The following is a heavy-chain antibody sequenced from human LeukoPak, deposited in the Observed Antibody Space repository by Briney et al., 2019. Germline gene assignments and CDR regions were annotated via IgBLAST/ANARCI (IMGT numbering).Heavy chain of an antibody. CDR3: ARYNSPAPYYYYGMDV. D-gene: IGHD5-24*01. CDR1: GGSISSYY. CDR2: IYYSGST. J-gene: IGHJ6*02. Sequence: SETLSLTCTVSGGSISSYYWSWIRQPPGKGLEWIGYIYYSGSTNYNPSLKSRVTISVDTSKNQFSLKLSSATAADTAAYYCARYNSPAPYYYYGMDVWGQGTTVTVSS. V-gene: IGHV4-59*01.